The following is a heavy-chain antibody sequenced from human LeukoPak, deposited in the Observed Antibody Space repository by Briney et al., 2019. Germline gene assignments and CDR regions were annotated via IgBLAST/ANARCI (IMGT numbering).Heavy chain of an antibody. J-gene: IGHJ4*01. CDR1: GGFISSYY. V-gene: IGHV4-4*07. CDR3: AREQGSQQYGNSWSFDY. D-gene: IGHD6-13*01. CDR2: IYTSGST. Sequence: SETLSLTCNVSGGFISSYYLSWLRQPAGKGREWIGRIYTSGSTYYNPSLKSRVTMSVDTSKNQFSLQLSSVTAADTAAYYCAREQGSQQYGNSWSFDYWGHGTLVTVSS.